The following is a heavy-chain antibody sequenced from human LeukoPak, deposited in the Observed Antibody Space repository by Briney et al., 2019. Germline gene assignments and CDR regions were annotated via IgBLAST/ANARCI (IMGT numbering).Heavy chain of an antibody. CDR3: ARDRRYCSSTSCPDHGMDV. CDR1: GGSLRREGYH. J-gene: IGHJ6*02. D-gene: IGHD2-2*01. V-gene: IGHV4-31*03. CDR2: IYYSGYT. Sequence: SETLPLTCTVSGGSLRREGYHWSCIREPPGKGLEWIGYIYYSGYTLYNPSLKSRVTISVDTSKNQFSLNLSSVTAADTAVYYCARDRRYCSSTSCPDHGMDVWGQGTTVTVSS.